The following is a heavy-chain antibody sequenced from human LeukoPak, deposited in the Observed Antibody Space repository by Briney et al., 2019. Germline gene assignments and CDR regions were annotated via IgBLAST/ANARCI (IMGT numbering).Heavy chain of an antibody. J-gene: IGHJ5*02. CDR1: GGSISIGNYY. Sequence: SHSLSLPCAVSGGSISIGNYYWTSIRWPTGRGLEWDQRIHTSRRINSNPTLKSRVTISVDTSKNQFSRKLSSVTAADTAVYYCARGTSSWYAYNWFDPWGQGTLVTVSS. CDR3: ARGTSSWYAYNWFDP. D-gene: IGHD6-13*01. V-gene: IGHV4-61*02. CDR2: IHTSRRI.